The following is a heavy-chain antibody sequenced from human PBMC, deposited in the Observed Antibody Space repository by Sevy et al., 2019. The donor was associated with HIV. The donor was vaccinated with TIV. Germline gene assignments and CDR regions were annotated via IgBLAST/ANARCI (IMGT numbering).Heavy chain of an antibody. V-gene: IGHV3-30*02. CDR1: GFTFSSYG. J-gene: IGHJ6*02. CDR2: LRYDGSNK. D-gene: IGHD2-21*01. CDR3: AKLSAMIATVDYFYYYGMDV. Sequence: GGSLRLSCVASGFTFSSYGMNWVRQAPGKGPEWVAFLRYDGSNKYYEDFVRGRFTISRDNSKNTLYLQMNSLRAEDTSVYYCAKLSAMIATVDYFYYYGMDVWGQGTTVTVSS.